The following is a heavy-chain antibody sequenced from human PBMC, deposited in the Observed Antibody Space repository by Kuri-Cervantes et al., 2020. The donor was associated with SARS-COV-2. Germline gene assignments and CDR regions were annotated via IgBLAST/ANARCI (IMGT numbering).Heavy chain of an antibody. J-gene: IGHJ4*02. CDR3: ARDYYDSSGVY. V-gene: IGHV3-74*01. Sequence: GGSLRLSCAASGFTFSSYWMHWVRQAPGKGLVWVSRINSDGSSTSYADSVKGRFTISRDNAKNTLYLQMNSLRAEDTAVCYCARDYYDSSGVYWSQGTLVTVSS. CDR2: INSDGSST. D-gene: IGHD3-22*01. CDR1: GFTFSSYW.